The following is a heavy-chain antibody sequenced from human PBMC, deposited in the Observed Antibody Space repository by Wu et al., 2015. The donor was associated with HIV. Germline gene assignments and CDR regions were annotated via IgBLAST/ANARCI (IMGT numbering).Heavy chain of an antibody. CDR2: IIPIFGTA. CDR3: ARETAAPNRGGRWFDP. D-gene: IGHD3-10*01. Sequence: QVQLVQSGTEVKKPGSSVKVSCKASGGTFSSYAISWVRQAPGQGLEWMGRIIPIFGTANYAQKFQGRVTITADESTSTAYMELSSLRSEDTAVYYCARETAAPNRGGRWFDPWGQGTLVTVSS. J-gene: IGHJ5*02. V-gene: IGHV1-69*13. CDR1: GGTFSSYA.